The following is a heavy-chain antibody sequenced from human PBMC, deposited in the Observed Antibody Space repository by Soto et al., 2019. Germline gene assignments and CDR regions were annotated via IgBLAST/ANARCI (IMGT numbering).Heavy chain of an antibody. Sequence: GESLKIACKASGFRFTNFWISWVRQMPGKGLEWMGKIDPNDSYTKYSPSFQGHVTISVDKSISTAYLHWSSLKASDTAMYFCAREEWELGGHCFHPWGQGTLVTVSS. CDR3: AREEWELGGHCFHP. V-gene: IGHV5-10-1*01. CDR1: GFRFTNFW. J-gene: IGHJ5*02. D-gene: IGHD1-26*01. CDR2: IDPNDSYT.